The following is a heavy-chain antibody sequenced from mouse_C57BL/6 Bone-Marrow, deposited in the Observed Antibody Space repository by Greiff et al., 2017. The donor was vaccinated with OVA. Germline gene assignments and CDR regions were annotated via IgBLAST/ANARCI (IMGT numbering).Heavy chain of an antibody. CDR3: ARWRWLLRLYWYFDV. V-gene: IGHV1-81*01. CDR1: GYTFTSYG. J-gene: IGHJ1*03. Sequence: QVQLQQSGAELARPGASVKLSCKASGYTFTSYGISWVKQRTGQGLEWIGEIYPRSGNTYYNEKFKGKATLTADKSSSTAYMGLRSLTSEDSAVYFCARWRWLLRLYWYFDVWGTGTTVTVSS. CDR2: IYPRSGNT. D-gene: IGHD2-3*01.